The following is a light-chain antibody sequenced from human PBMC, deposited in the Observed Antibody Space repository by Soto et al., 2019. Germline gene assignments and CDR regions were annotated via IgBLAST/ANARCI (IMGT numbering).Light chain of an antibody. CDR2: GAS. V-gene: IGKV3-20*01. Sequence: ELLLTQSPGTLSLSPGERATLSCRASQTVGSSFLAWYQQRPGQAPRLLIYGASTRASGVADRFTGSGSGTDFTLTISRLEPEDFAVYYCQQYGSPYTFGQGTRVEIK. CDR3: QQYGSPYT. J-gene: IGKJ2*01. CDR1: QTVGSSF.